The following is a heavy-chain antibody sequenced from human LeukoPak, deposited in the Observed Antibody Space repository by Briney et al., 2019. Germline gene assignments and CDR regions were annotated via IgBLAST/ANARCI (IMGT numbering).Heavy chain of an antibody. V-gene: IGHV3-48*01. CDR2: ISFSSSTI. CDR3: AKDIVLMVYAGGDDAFDI. Sequence: GGSLRLSCAASGFTFSNYNMNWVRQAPGKGLEWVSYISFSSSTIYYADSVKGRFTISRDNSKNTLYLQMNSLRAEDTAVYYCAKDIVLMVYAGGDDAFDIWGQGTMVTVSS. CDR1: GFTFSNYN. J-gene: IGHJ3*02. D-gene: IGHD2-8*01.